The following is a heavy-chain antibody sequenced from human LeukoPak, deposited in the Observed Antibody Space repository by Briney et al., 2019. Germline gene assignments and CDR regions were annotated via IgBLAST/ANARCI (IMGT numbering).Heavy chain of an antibody. J-gene: IGHJ4*02. Sequence: ASVKVSCKASGYTFTGYYMHWVRQAPGQRLEWRGIINPSGGSTSYAQKFEGRVTMTRDMSTSTAYMELSSLRSEDTAMYWCARGYYDSSGYDPGLGYWGQGTLVTVSS. CDR2: INPSGGST. CDR3: ARGYYDSSGYDPGLGY. V-gene: IGHV1-46*01. D-gene: IGHD3-22*01. CDR1: GYTFTGYY.